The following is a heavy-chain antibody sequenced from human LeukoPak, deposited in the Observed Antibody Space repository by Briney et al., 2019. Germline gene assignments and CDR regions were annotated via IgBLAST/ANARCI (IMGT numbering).Heavy chain of an antibody. V-gene: IGHV4-34*01. CDR1: GGSFSGYY. D-gene: IGHD3-22*01. J-gene: IGHJ4*02. Sequence: KPSETLSLTCAVYGGSFSGYYWSWIRQPPGKGLEWIGSIYYSGSTYYNPSLKSRVTISVDTSKNQFSLKLSSVTAADTAVYYCARQTKITMIVVVRTYYFDYWGQGTLVTVSS. CDR3: ARQTKITMIVVVRTYYFDY. CDR2: IYYSGST.